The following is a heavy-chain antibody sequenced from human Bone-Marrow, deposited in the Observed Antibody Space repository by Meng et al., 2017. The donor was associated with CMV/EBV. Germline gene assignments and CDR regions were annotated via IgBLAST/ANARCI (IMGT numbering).Heavy chain of an antibody. CDR1: GFTFSSYA. D-gene: IGHD3-10*01. J-gene: IGHJ4*02. V-gene: IGHV3-23*01. CDR2: ISGSGGST. Sequence: GALRLSCAASGFTFSSYAMSWVRQAPGKGLEWVSAISGSGGSTYYADSVKGRFTISRDNSKNTLYLQMNSLRAEDTAVYYCAKGSGYYYGSGSYLDYWGQGTLVTVSS. CDR3: AKGSGYYYGSGSYLDY.